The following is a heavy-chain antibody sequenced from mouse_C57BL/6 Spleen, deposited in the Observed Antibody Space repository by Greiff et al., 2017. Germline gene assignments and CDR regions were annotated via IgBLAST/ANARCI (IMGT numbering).Heavy chain of an antibody. V-gene: IGHV5-9*01. CDR2: ISGGGGNT. D-gene: IGHD4-1*01. J-gene: IGHJ3*01. CDR3: ARQPGGFAY. CDR1: GFTFSSST. Sequence: EVMLVESGGGLVKPGGSLKLSCAASGFTFSSSTMSWVRQTPEKRLEWVATISGGGGNTYYPDSVKGRFTISRDNAKNTLSLQMSSLRSEDTALYYCARQPGGFAYWGQGTLVTVSA.